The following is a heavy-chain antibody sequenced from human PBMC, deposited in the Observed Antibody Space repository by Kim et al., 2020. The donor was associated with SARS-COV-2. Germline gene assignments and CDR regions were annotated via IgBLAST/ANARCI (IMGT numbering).Heavy chain of an antibody. V-gene: IGHV4-4*09. J-gene: IGHJ4*02. D-gene: IGHD2-21*02. Sequence: YTPSLKSRVTISVDTSKNQFSLKLSSVTAADTAVYYCARSQSGFTALFDYWGQGTLVTVSS. CDR3: ARSQSGFTALFDY.